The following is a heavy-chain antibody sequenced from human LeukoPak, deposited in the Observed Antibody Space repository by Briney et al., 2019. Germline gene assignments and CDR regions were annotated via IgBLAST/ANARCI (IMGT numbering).Heavy chain of an antibody. V-gene: IGHV3-30*18. Sequence: GGSLRLSCAASGFTFSSYGMHWVRQAPGKGLEWVAVISYDGSNKYYADSVKGRFTISRDNSKNTLYLQMNSLRAEDTAVYYCAKEGYNYGPDSPGYFDYWGQGTLVAVSS. D-gene: IGHD5-18*01. CDR2: ISYDGSNK. CDR1: GFTFSSYG. CDR3: AKEGYNYGPDSPGYFDY. J-gene: IGHJ4*02.